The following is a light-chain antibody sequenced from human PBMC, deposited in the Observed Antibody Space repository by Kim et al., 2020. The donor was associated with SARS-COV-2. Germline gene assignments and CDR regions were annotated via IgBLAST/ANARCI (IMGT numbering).Light chain of an antibody. CDR2: NNN. Sequence: QSVLTQPPAASGTPGQRVTIACSGSSSNIGSNAVHWYQQLPGAAPKLLIHNNNQRPSGVPDRFSASKSGTSASLAISGLQSEDEADYYCAAWDDSLNGVFGGGTKVTVL. CDR1: SSNIGSNA. V-gene: IGLV1-44*01. CDR3: AAWDDSLNGV. J-gene: IGLJ3*02.